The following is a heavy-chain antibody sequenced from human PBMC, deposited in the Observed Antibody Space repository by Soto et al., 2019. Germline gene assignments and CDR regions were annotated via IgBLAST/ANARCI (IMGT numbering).Heavy chain of an antibody. D-gene: IGHD3-22*01. Sequence: SLRLSCAASGFTFSDYAMHWVRQAPGRGLEWVAVTSYDGSNKYYADSVKGRFTISRDNSKNTLYLQMNSLRAEDTAVYHCAKPALEGETSGNFYFDYWGQGNLVTVFS. J-gene: IGHJ4*02. CDR3: AKPALEGETSGNFYFDY. V-gene: IGHV3-30*18. CDR2: TSYDGSNK. CDR1: GFTFSDYA.